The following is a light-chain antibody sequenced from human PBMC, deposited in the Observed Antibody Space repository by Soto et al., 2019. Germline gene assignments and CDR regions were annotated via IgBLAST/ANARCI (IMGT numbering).Light chain of an antibody. CDR1: TSFVGSYNL. V-gene: IGLV2-23*01. J-gene: IGLJ1*01. Sequence: QSVLTQPASVSGSPGQSITISCTGTTSFVGSYNLVSWYQQHTGKAPQVLIYEDTKRPSGVSNRFSGSISGSTASLTISGLQAEDEADYYCCSYVGASTHVFGTGTKLTVL. CDR2: EDT. CDR3: CSYVGASTHV.